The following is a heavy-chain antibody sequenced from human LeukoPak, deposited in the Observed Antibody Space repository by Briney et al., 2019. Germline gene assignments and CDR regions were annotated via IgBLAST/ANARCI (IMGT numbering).Heavy chain of an antibody. D-gene: IGHD3-22*01. CDR2: IIPIFGTV. CDR3: AFGSGYTDAFDI. J-gene: IGHJ3*02. Sequence: SVKVSCKASGGTFSSYAISWVRQAPGQGLEWMGGIIPIFGTVNYAQKFQGRVTITADKSTSTAYMELSSLRSEDTAVYYCAFGSGYTDAFDIWGQGTMVTVSS. V-gene: IGHV1-69*06. CDR1: GGTFSSYA.